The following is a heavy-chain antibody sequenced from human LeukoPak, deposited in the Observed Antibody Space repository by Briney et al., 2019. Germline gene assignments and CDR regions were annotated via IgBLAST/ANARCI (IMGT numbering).Heavy chain of an antibody. D-gene: IGHD5-12*01. CDR1: GFTFDVYG. Sequence: GGSLRLSCAASGFTFDVYGMSWVRQAPGKRLEWVSGINWKGSTTAYADSVKGRFTISRDNAKNSLYLQMNSLRAEDRACYYCARNYGGYDGTDYWGQGPLVTVSS. CDR3: ARNYGGYDGTDY. V-gene: IGHV3-20*04. J-gene: IGHJ4*02. CDR2: INWKGSTT.